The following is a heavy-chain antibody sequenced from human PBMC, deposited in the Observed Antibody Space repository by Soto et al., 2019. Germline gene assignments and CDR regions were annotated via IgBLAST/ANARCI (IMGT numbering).Heavy chain of an antibody. V-gene: IGHV1-18*01. CDR3: ARVEDFWSGYSYWYFDL. CDR2: ISAYNGNT. D-gene: IGHD3-3*01. J-gene: IGHJ2*01. Sequence: ASVKVSCKASGYTFTSYGISRVRQAPGQGLEWMGWISAYNGNTNYAQKLQGRVTMTTDTSTSTAYMELRSLRSDDTAVYYCARVEDFWSGYSYWYFDLWGRGTLVTVSS. CDR1: GYTFTSYG.